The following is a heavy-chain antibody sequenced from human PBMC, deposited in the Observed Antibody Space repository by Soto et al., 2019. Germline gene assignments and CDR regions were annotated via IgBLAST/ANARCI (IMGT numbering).Heavy chain of an antibody. D-gene: IGHD4-17*01. Sequence: EVQLLESGGGLVQPGGSLRLSCAASGFTFSSYDMSWVRQAPGKGLEWVSAISGSGGSTYYADSVKGRFTISRDNSKNTLYLQMNSLRAEDTAVYYCAKVVDYGDYAFDYWGQGTLVTVSS. J-gene: IGHJ4*02. CDR3: AKVVDYGDYAFDY. V-gene: IGHV3-23*01. CDR1: GFTFSSYD. CDR2: ISGSGGST.